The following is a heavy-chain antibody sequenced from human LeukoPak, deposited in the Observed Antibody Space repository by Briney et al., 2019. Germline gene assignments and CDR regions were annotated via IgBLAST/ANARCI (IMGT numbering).Heavy chain of an antibody. J-gene: IGHJ4*02. V-gene: IGHV3-66*01. CDR3: AKAINGYYDY. CDR1: GLTVSTNY. Sequence: GGSLRLSCAASGLTVSTNYMSWVRQAPGKGLEWVSLIYSGGSTYYADSVKGRFTISRDNSKNSLYLQMNSLRAGDTAVYYCAKAINGYYDYWGQGTLVTVSS. CDR2: IYSGGST. D-gene: IGHD3-22*01.